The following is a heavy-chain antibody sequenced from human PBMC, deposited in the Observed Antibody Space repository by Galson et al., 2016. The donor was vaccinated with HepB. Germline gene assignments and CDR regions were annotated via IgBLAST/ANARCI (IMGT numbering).Heavy chain of an antibody. CDR3: AKAPSMVRGF. Sequence: SLRLSCAASGFTFRSYVTHWVRHPPGKGLEWVALISYDGSYSSYADSVKGRFTISRDNSKKTLYLQMNSLRAEDTAVYYCAKAPSMVRGFWGQGTMVTVSS. V-gene: IGHV3-30*18. CDR2: ISYDGSYS. D-gene: IGHD3-10*01. J-gene: IGHJ3*01. CDR1: GFTFRSYV.